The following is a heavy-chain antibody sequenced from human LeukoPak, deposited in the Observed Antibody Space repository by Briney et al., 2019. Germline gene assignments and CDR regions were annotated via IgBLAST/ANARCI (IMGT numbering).Heavy chain of an antibody. J-gene: IGHJ4*02. CDR1: GGSFSGYY. V-gene: IGHV4-34*03. CDR3: LTMVRGVHYYFDY. CDR2: INHSGST. Sequence: PSETLSLTCAVYGGSFSGYYWSWIRQPPGKGLEWIGEINHSGSTNYNPSLKSRVTISVDTSKNQFSLKLSSVTAADTAVYYCLTMVRGVHYYFDYWGQGTLVTVSS. D-gene: IGHD3-10*01.